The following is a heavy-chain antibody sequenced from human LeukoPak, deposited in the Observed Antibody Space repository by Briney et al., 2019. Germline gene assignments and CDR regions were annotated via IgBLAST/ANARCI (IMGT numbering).Heavy chain of an antibody. CDR3: ARAVRAYDILTGYYGSYFDY. J-gene: IGHJ4*02. V-gene: IGHV4-59*01. D-gene: IGHD3-9*01. CDR1: GGSISDYY. Sequence: PSETLSLTCTVSGGSISDYYWSWIRQPPGKGLEWIGYIYYSGSTNYNPSLKSRVTISVDTPKNQFSMKLSSVTAADTAVYYCARAVRAYDILTGYYGSYFDYWGQGTLVTVSS. CDR2: IYYSGST.